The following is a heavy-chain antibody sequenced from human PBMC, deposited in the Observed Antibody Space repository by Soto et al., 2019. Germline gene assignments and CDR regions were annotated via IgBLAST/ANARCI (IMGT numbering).Heavy chain of an antibody. CDR3: ARDGMTTGDY. Sequence: SETLSLTCIVSGVSVRSYTWSWVRQPANKGLEWIGRVFSSVSATYNPSLKSRVSISMDTPENRISLKLDSVTAADAGVYFCARDGMTTGDYWGQGTLGTVSS. J-gene: IGHJ4*02. V-gene: IGHV4-4*07. CDR1: GVSVRSYT. CDR2: VFSSVSA. D-gene: IGHD3-9*01.